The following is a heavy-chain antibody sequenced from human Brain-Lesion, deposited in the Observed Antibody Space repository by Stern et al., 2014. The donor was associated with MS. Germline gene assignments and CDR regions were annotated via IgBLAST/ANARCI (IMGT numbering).Heavy chain of an antibody. CDR3: VKARYCNSANCDSRGFDY. Sequence: VQLVQSGGGLVQPGRSLRLSCAASGFTFDDYAIHWVRQAPGQGLEWVSGISRSSGGAEYADSVQGRFTLSTDNSKNSTYIQMNSLRPEDTALYYCVKARYCNSANCDSRGFDYWGQGTLVTVSS. D-gene: IGHD2/OR15-2a*01. CDR2: ISRSSGGA. CDR1: GFTFDDYA. J-gene: IGHJ4*02. V-gene: IGHV3-9*01.